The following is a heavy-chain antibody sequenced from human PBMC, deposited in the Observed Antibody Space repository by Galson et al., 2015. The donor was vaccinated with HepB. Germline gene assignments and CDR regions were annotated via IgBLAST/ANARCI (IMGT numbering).Heavy chain of an antibody. CDR3: ARDLYTGGVTTLYYYYGMDV. Sequence: SLRLSCAASGFTFSSYSMNWVRQAPGKGLEWVSSISSSSSYIYYADSVKGRFTISRDNATNSLYLQMNSLRAEDTAVHYCARDLYTGGVTTLYYYYGMDVWGQGTTVTVSS. D-gene: IGHD2-8*02. CDR1: GFTFSSYS. V-gene: IGHV3-21*01. CDR2: ISSSSSYI. J-gene: IGHJ6*02.